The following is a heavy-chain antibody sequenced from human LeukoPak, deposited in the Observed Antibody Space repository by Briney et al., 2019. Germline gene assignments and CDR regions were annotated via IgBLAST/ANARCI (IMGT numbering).Heavy chain of an antibody. V-gene: IGHV3-21*04. CDR3: ATDLNLHGLTGTLFDY. J-gene: IGHJ4*02. CDR1: GLSFTSYT. CDR2: ISSTSDYI. Sequence: GGSLRLSCVASGLSFTSYTMNWVRQAPGKGLEWVSSISSTSDYIYYIDSVKGRFSISRDNAKNSLYLQMNSLRAEDTAVYYCATDLNLHGLTGTLFDYWGQGTLVTVSS. D-gene: IGHD1-7*01.